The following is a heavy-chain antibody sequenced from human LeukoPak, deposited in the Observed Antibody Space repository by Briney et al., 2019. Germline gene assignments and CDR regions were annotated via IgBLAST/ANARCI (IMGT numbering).Heavy chain of an antibody. D-gene: IGHD1-26*01. CDR3: ARDMERGSYFDY. CDR1: GFTFSSYG. CDR2: IRYDGSNK. V-gene: IGHV3-30*02. Sequence: GGSLRLSCAASGFTFSSYGMHWVRQAPGKGLEWVAFIRYDGSNKYYADSVKGRFTISRDNSKNTLYLQMNSLRAEDTAVYYCARDMERGSYFDYWGQGTLVTVSS. J-gene: IGHJ4*02.